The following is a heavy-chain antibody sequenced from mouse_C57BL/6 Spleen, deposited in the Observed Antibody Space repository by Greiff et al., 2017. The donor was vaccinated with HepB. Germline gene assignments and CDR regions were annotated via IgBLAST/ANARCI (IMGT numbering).Heavy chain of an antibody. CDR3: ARWLGQYYDAMDY. CDR2: IYPGDGDT. J-gene: IGHJ4*01. V-gene: IGHV1-82*01. D-gene: IGHD3-3*01. CDR1: GYAFSSSW. Sequence: QVQLQQSGPELVKPGASVKISCKASGYAFSSSWMNWVKQRPGKGLEWIGRIYPGDGDTNYNGKFKGKATLTADKSSSTAYMQLSSLTSEDSAVYFCARWLGQYYDAMDYWGQGTSVTVSS.